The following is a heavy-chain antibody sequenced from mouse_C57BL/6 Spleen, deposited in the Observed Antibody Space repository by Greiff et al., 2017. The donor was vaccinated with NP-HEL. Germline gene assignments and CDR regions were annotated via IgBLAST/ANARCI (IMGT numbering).Heavy chain of an antibody. D-gene: IGHD2-4*01. J-gene: IGHJ1*03. CDR1: GYSITSGYY. Sequence: EVKLVESGPGLVKPSQSLSLTCSVTGYSITSGYYWNWIRQFPGNKLEWMGYISYDGSNNYNPSLKNRISITRDTSKNQFFLKLNSVTTEDTATYYCARNYDYDGLYWYFDVWGTGTTVTVSS. V-gene: IGHV3-6*01. CDR2: ISYDGSN. CDR3: ARNYDYDGLYWYFDV.